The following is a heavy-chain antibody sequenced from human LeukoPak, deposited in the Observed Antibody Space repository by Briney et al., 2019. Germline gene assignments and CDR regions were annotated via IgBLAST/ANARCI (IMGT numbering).Heavy chain of an antibody. J-gene: IGHJ6*04. D-gene: IGHD1-14*01. Sequence: ASVQVSCKASGYSVTAYYVHWLRQAPGQGLEWMGWISPQNGGTNYAQKFQGRVTMTSDTSVGTVYMELNRLRSDDTAVYYCARDAGGHAEARYGMDVWGKGAPVIVSS. CDR3: ARDAGGHAEARYGMDV. CDR2: ISPQNGGT. CDR1: GYSVTAYY. V-gene: IGHV1-2*02.